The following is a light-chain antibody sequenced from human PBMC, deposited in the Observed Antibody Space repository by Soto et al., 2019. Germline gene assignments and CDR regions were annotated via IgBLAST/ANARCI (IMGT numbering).Light chain of an antibody. CDR3: QQYNSYPIT. V-gene: IGKV1-5*01. J-gene: IGKJ5*01. CDR1: QSLSSW. Sequence: DIRMTQSPSTLSASVGDRVTITCRASQSLSSWLAWYQQTPGKAPKLLIYDASNLESGVPSRFSGSGSGTEFTLTISSLQPDDFATYYCQQYNSYPITFGQGTRLEIK. CDR2: DAS.